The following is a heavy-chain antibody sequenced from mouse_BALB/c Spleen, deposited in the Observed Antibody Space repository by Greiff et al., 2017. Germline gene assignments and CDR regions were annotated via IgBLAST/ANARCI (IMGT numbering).Heavy chain of an antibody. CDR1: GYSITSDYA. CDR3: ARWDLYRYDEVY. V-gene: IGHV3-2*02. J-gene: IGHJ2*01. D-gene: IGHD2-14*01. CDR2: ISYSGST. Sequence: DVQLQESGPGLVKPSQSLSLTCTVTGYSITSDYAWNWIRQFPGNKLEWMGYISYSGSTSYNPSLKSRISITRDTSKNQFFLQLNSVTTEDTATYYCARWDLYRYDEVYWGQGTTLTVSS.